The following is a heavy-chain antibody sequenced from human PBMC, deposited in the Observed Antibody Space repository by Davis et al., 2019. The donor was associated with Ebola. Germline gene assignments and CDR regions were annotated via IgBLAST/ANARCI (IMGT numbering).Heavy chain of an antibody. CDR2: IYYSGST. Sequence: MPSETLSLTCTVSGGSISPYYWSWIRQLPGKGLEWIGYIYYSGSTKYNLSLKGRVAISVDTSKNQFSLKLSSVTAADTAVYYCASSYGAAPFDYWGQGTLVTVSS. V-gene: IGHV4-59*08. D-gene: IGHD4/OR15-4a*01. CDR3: ASSYGAAPFDY. CDR1: GGSISPYY. J-gene: IGHJ4*02.